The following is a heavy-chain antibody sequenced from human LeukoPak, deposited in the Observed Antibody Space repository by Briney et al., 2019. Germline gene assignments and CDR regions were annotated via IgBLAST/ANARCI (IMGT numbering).Heavy chain of an antibody. V-gene: IGHV4-30-4*01. J-gene: IGHJ4*02. D-gene: IGHD3-10*01. CDR3: ARALNVLLWFEEFDY. Sequence: PSQTLSLTCTVSGGSLSSDYYYWTWVREPPGKGREWIGYTFYCRNTDYNPSLKSRVTISVATSKFQCFLWLTSVTTADTAVYYCARALNVLLWFEEFDYWGRGALVTVSS. CDR1: GGSLSSDYYY. CDR2: TFYCRNT.